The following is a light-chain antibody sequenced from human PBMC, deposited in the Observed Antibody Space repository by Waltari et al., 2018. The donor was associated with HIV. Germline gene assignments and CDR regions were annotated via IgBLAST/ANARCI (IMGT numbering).Light chain of an antibody. CDR3: QQFNSYPWT. CDR1: QGINKW. J-gene: IGKJ1*01. V-gene: IGKV1-5*03. CDR2: KAS. Sequence: DIQMTQSPSTLSASVGGRVTFTCRASQGINKWLAWYQQKPERAPKLLIYKASILESGVPSRFSGSGSGTEFTLTISSLQPEDFATYYCQQFNSYPWTFGQGTRVEVK.